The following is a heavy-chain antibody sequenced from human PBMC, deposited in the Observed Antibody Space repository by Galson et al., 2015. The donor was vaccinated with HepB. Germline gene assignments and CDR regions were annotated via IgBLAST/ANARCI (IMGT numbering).Heavy chain of an antibody. D-gene: IGHD3-10*01. J-gene: IGHJ4*02. CDR2: MNPNSGNT. V-gene: IGHV1-8*02. CDR1: GYTFTSYG. CDR3: ARKTYYYGSGSYYAY. Sequence: SVKVSCKASGYTFTSYGISWVRQAPGQGLEWMGWMNPNSGNTGYAQKFQGRVTMTRNTSISTAYMELSSLRSEDTAVYYCARKTYYYGSGSYYAYWGQGTLVTVSS.